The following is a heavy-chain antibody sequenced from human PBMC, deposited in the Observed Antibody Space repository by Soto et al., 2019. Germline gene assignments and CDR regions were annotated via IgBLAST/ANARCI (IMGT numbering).Heavy chain of an antibody. Sequence: QVQLQESGPGLVKPSETLSHTCTVTGGFITSYYWSWIRQPPGKGLEWIGYIYFSGSANYNPSLKSRVTISVDTSKNQFSLKLSSVTAADTAVYYCARRYSGYGDYWGQGTLVTVSS. CDR2: IYFSGSA. V-gene: IGHV4-59*08. CDR3: ARRYSGYGDY. J-gene: IGHJ4*02. CDR1: GGFITSYY. D-gene: IGHD5-12*01.